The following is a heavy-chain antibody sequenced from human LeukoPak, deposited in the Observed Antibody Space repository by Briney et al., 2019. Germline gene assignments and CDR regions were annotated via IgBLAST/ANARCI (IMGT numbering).Heavy chain of an antibody. CDR1: GFTFSSYS. D-gene: IGHD4-17*01. J-gene: IGHJ5*02. CDR3: AKAGGTTVSNWFDP. Sequence: GGSLRLSCAASGFTFSSYSMNWVRQAPGKGLEWVSHITASGTAMFYADSVKGRFTISRDNAKNSLYLQMNSLRDEDTAVYYCAKAGGTTVSNWFDPWGQGTLVTVSS. CDR2: ITASGTAM. V-gene: IGHV3-48*02.